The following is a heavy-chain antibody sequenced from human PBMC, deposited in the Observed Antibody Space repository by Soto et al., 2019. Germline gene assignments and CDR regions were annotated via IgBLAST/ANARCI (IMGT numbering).Heavy chain of an antibody. J-gene: IGHJ4*02. CDR2: IYYSGST. D-gene: IGHD3-22*01. Sequence: NPSETLSLTCTVSGGSISSGDYYWGWIRQPPGKGLEWIGYIYYSGSTYYNPSLKSRVTISVDTSKNQFSLKLSSVTAADTAVYYCARGSYYYDSSGYYHYSGQGTLVTVSS. V-gene: IGHV4-30-4*01. CDR1: GGSISSGDYY. CDR3: ARGSYYYDSSGYYHY.